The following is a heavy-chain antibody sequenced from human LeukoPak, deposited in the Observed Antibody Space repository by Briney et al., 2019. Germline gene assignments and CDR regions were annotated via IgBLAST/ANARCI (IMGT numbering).Heavy chain of an antibody. Sequence: PSETLSLTCTVSGGSISSTSHYWGWIRQPPGKGLEWIGSIYYSGYTYYNPSLKSRVTISVDTPKNQFSLKLSSVTAADTAIYYCARRLFALGAFDIWGHGTMVTVSS. CDR2: IYYSGYT. CDR1: GGSISSTSHY. CDR3: ARRLFALGAFDI. J-gene: IGHJ3*02. V-gene: IGHV4-39*01.